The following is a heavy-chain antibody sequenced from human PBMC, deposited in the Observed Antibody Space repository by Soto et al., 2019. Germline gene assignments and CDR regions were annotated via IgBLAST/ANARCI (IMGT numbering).Heavy chain of an antibody. V-gene: IGHV3-21*01. J-gene: IGHJ4*02. D-gene: IGHD2-15*01. CDR2: ISSSSSYI. CDR3: ARDPGYCSGGSCFGY. Sequence: GGSLRLSCAATGFAFSSYTMNWVRQAPGKGLEWVSSISSSSSYIYYADSVKGRFTISRDNAKNSLYLQMNSLRAEDTAVYYCARDPGYCSGGSCFGYWGQGTLVTVSS. CDR1: GFAFSSYT.